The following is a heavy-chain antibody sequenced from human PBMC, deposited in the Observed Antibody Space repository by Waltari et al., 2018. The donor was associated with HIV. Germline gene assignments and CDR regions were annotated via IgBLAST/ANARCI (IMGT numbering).Heavy chain of an antibody. CDR1: GLTFDDYA. CDR2: ISWNSNSI. CDR3: AKFTIFGSGDY. D-gene: IGHD3-3*01. J-gene: IGHJ4*02. V-gene: IGHV3-9*01. Sequence: EVQLVESGGGLVQPGRSLRLSCAASGLTFDDYAMHWVRQAPGKGLEWVSGISWNSNSIDYADSVKGRFTISRDNAKNSLYLQMNSLRAEDTALYYCAKFTIFGSGDYWGQGTLVTVSS.